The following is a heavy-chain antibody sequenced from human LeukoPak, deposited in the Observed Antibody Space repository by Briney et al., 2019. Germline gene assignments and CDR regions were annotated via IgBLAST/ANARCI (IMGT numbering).Heavy chain of an antibody. CDR2: ISSYSVKT. CDR3: ARGPAAGY. Sequence: ASVKVSCKASGYSIGTYGVNWVRQAPGQGLEWMGWISSYSVKTESAQKFQGRVTMTTNTSISTAYMELSSLRSEDTAVYYCARGPAAGYWGQGTLVTVSS. J-gene: IGHJ4*02. CDR1: GYSIGTYG. D-gene: IGHD6-13*01. V-gene: IGHV1-8*02.